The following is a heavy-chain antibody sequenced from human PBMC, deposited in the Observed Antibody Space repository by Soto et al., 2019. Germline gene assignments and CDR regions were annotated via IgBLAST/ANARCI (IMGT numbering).Heavy chain of an antibody. CDR3: AKGQPVLRFLEWFFDY. Sequence: AGGSLRLSCAASGFTFSSYAMSWVRQAPGKGLEWVSAISGSGGSTYYADSVKGRFTISRDNSKNTLYLQMNSLRAEDTAVYYCAKGQPVLRFLEWFFDYWGQGTLVTVSS. CDR2: ISGSGGST. CDR1: GFTFSSYA. D-gene: IGHD3-3*01. V-gene: IGHV3-23*01. J-gene: IGHJ4*02.